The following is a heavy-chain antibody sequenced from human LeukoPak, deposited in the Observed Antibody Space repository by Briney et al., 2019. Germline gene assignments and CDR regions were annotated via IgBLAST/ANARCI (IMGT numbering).Heavy chain of an antibody. Sequence: ASVKVSCKASGYTFTSYDINWVRQATGQGLEWMGWMNPNSGNTGYAQKFQGRVTITADKSTSTAYMELSSLRSEDTAAYYCARRVTMVRGDGWFDPWGQGTLVTVSS. J-gene: IGHJ5*02. D-gene: IGHD3-10*01. CDR3: ARRVTMVRGDGWFDP. CDR2: MNPNSGNT. V-gene: IGHV1-8*01. CDR1: GYTFTSYD.